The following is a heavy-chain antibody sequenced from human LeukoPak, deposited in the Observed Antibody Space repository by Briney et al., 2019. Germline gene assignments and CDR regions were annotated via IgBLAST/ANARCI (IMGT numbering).Heavy chain of an antibody. J-gene: IGHJ4*02. D-gene: IGHD6-13*01. CDR3: ARDTAAAGNFDY. Sequence: PSETLSLTCDVSGYSISSGYYWVWIRQPPAKRLQWIGNLYPSGITYYNPSLKSRVTISVDTSKNQFSLNLSSVTAADTAVYYCARDTAAAGNFDYWGQGTLVTVSS. CDR1: GYSISSGYY. CDR2: LYPSGIT. V-gene: IGHV4-38-2*02.